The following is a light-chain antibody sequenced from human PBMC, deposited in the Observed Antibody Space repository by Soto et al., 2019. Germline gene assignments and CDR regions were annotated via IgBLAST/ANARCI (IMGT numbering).Light chain of an antibody. V-gene: IGKV3-20*01. CDR1: QSVSSSY. CDR2: GAS. CDR3: QQYGSSPQT. J-gene: IGKJ5*01. Sequence: EIVLTQSPGTLSLSPGERATLSCRASQSVSSSYLAWYQQKPGQSPRLLIYGASSRSTGIPVRFSGSESGNDLTLNISRLEPDDFAVYYCQQYGSSPQTFGQGTRLEIK.